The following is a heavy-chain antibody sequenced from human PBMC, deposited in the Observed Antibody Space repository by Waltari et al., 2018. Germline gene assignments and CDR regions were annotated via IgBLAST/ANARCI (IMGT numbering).Heavy chain of an antibody. V-gene: IGHV3-33*01. D-gene: IGHD6-6*01. J-gene: IGHJ4*02. Sequence: QVQLVESGGGVVQPGRSLRLSCAASGFTFSSYGLHWVRPAPGKGLEWVAVIWYDGSNKYYADSVMGRFTISRDNSKNTLYLQMNSLRAEDTAVYYCASSIPGSSSGVFDYWGQGTLVTVSS. CDR3: ASSIPGSSSGVFDY. CDR1: GFTFSSYG. CDR2: IWYDGSNK.